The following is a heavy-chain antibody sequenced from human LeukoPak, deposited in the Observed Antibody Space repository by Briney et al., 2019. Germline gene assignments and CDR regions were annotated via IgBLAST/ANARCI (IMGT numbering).Heavy chain of an antibody. CDR1: GGSISPYF. CDR3: ARDGYRGVTNFDP. CDR2: ISYTGST. V-gene: IGHV4-59*01. D-gene: IGHD3-10*01. Sequence: SSETLSLTCTVSGGSISPYFWSWIRQPPGKGLEWIGYISYTGSTNYNPSLKSRVTISVDTSKKQFSLQMTSVTAADTAVYYCARDGYRGVTNFDPWGQGTLVTVSS. J-gene: IGHJ5*02.